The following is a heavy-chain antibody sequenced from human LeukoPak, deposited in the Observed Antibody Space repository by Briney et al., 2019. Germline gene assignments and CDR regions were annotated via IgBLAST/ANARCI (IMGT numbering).Heavy chain of an antibody. CDR2: ISGSGGST. V-gene: IGHV3-23*01. CDR3: AKDKYSPNINNWFDP. J-gene: IGHJ5*02. CDR1: GFTFSSYA. Sequence: PGGPLRLSCVASGFTFSSYAMSWVRQAPGKGLEWVSAISGSGGSTYYADSVKGRFTISRDNSKNTLYLQMNSLGAEDTAVYYCAKDKYSPNINNWFDPWGQGTLVTVSS. D-gene: IGHD5-18*01.